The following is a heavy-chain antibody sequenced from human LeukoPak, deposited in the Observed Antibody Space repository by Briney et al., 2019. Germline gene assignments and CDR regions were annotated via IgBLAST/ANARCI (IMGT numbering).Heavy chain of an antibody. J-gene: IGHJ4*02. Sequence: SETLSLTCTASGGSISSYYWSWIRQPPGKGLEWIGYIYYSGSTYYNPSLKSRVTISVDTSKNQFSLKLSSVTAADTAVYYCASSRDGYGIDYWGQGTLVTVSS. CDR1: GGSISSYY. V-gene: IGHV4-59*12. CDR3: ASSRDGYGIDY. CDR2: IYYSGST. D-gene: IGHD5-24*01.